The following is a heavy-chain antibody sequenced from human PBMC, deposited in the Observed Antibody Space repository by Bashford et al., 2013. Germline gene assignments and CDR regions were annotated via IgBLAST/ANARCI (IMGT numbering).Heavy chain of an antibody. J-gene: IGHJ4*02. Sequence: ASVKVSCKASGYTFVGYNMHWLRRAPGQGLEWMGCINPNSGGTEYAEKFQGRVILTRDASINTAYMDLSSLRSDDTAIYYCTRVKLGNSLGYWGQGTLVTVSS. V-gene: IGHV1-2*02. CDR1: GYTFVGYN. CDR3: TRVKLGNSLGY. D-gene: IGHD4-23*01. CDR2: INPNSGGT.